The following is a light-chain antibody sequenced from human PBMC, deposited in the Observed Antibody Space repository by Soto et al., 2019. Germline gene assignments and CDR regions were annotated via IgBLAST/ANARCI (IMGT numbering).Light chain of an antibody. CDR2: EVS. CDR1: SSDVGSYNL. CDR3: CSYAGSYA. J-gene: IGLJ1*01. Sequence: QSVLNRPASGFGSHGQSSTNTCTGNSSDVGSYNLVSWYQQHPGKAPKVMIYEVSKRPSGVSNRFSGSKSGNAASLTISGLQAEDEADYYCCSYAGSYAFGTGTKVTVL. V-gene: IGLV2-23*02.